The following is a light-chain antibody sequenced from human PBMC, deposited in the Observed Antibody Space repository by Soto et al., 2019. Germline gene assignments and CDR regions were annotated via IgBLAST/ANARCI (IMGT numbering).Light chain of an antibody. V-gene: IGKV3-20*01. CDR3: QQYGGSIT. CDR2: GSS. J-gene: IGKJ5*01. Sequence: EIVLTQSPGTLSLYPGETATFSCRASQSVSSNYLAWYRQEPGQSPRLLIYGSSRRATGIPDRFSGSGSGTDFTLTISRLEAEDFAVYYCQQYGGSITFGQGTRLEIE. CDR1: QSVSSNY.